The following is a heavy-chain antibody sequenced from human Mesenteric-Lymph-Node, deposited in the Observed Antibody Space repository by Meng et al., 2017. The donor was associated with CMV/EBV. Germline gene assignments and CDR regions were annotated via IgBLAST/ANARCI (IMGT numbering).Heavy chain of an antibody. CDR2: INHSGST. D-gene: IGHD1-1*01. V-gene: IGHV4-34*01. CDR1: GGSFSGYY. Sequence: VYGGSFSGYYWSWIRQPPGKGLEWIGEINHSGSTNYNPSLKSRVTISVDTSKNQFSLKLSSVTAADTAVFYCARVWVPRSSFYFDYWGQGTLVTVSS. J-gene: IGHJ4*02. CDR3: ARVWVPRSSFYFDY.